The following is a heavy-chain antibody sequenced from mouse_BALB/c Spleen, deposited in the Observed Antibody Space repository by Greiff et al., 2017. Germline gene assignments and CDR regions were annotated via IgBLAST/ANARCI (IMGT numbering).Heavy chain of an antibody. CDR3: ARNKPLYYGSEGGYFDV. J-gene: IGHJ1*01. CDR2: IWSGGST. Sequence: QVQLKESGPGLVQPSQSLSITCTVSGFSLTSYGVHWVRQSPGKGLEWLGVIWSGGSTDYNAAFISRLSISKDNSKSQVFFKMNSLQANDTAIYYCARNKPLYYGSEGGYFDVWGAGTTVTVSS. CDR1: GFSLTSYG. D-gene: IGHD1-1*01. V-gene: IGHV2-2*02.